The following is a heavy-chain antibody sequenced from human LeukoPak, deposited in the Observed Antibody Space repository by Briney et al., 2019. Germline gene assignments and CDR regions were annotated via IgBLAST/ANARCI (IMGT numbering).Heavy chain of an antibody. CDR1: GGSISSYY. CDR3: ARVFNHMIVVVNGPDDAFDI. V-gene: IGHV4-59*01. CDR2: IYYSGST. Sequence: SETLSLTCTVSGGSISSYYWSWIRQPPGKGLEWIGYIYYSGSTNYNPSLKSRVTISVDTSKNQFSLKLSSVTAAAVYYCARVFNHMIVVVNGPDDAFDIWGHGTMVTVSS. J-gene: IGHJ3*02. D-gene: IGHD3-22*01.